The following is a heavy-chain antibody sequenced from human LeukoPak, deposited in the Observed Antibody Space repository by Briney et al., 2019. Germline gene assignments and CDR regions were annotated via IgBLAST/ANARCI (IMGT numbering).Heavy chain of an antibody. J-gene: IGHJ3*02. CDR2: ISSSSSYI. D-gene: IGHD2-2*01. CDR3: ARAPAAKGDAFDI. V-gene: IGHV3-21*01. CDR1: GFTFSSYA. Sequence: GGSLRLSCAASGFTFSSYAMSWVRQAPGKGLEWVSSISSSSSYIYYADSVKGRFTISRDNAKNSLYLQMNSLRAEDTAVYYCARAPAAKGDAFDIWGQGAMVTVSS.